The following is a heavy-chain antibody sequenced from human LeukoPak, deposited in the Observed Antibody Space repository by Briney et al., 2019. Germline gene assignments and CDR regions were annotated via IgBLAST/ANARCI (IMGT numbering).Heavy chain of an antibody. J-gene: IGHJ3*02. V-gene: IGHV4-59*01. CDR1: GGSISSYY. CDR3: ARATALAFDI. Sequence: PSETLSLTCTVSGGSISSYYWSWIRQPPGKGPEWIGYIYYSGSTNYNPSLKSRVTISVDTSKNQFSLKLSSVTAADTAVYYCARATALAFDIWGQGTMVTVSS. CDR2: IYYSGST.